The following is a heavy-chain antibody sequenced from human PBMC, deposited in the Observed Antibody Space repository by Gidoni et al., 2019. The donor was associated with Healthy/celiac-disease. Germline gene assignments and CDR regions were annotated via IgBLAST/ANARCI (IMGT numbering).Heavy chain of an antibody. CDR2: IIPILGIA. V-gene: IGHV1-69*02. CDR1: GGTFSSYT. Sequence: QVQLVQSGAEVKKPGSSVKVSCTASGGTFSSYTIRWVRQAPGQGLEWMGRIIPILGIANYAQKFQGRVTITADKSTSTAYMELSSLRSEDTAVYYCANREKGLGVDYWGQGTLVTVSS. D-gene: IGHD1-26*01. J-gene: IGHJ4*02. CDR3: ANREKGLGVDY.